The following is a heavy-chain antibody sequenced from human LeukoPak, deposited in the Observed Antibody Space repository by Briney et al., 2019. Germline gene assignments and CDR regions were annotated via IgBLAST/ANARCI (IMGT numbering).Heavy chain of an antibody. CDR3: ARTLRFFRFLDV. CDR1: VFTFSNYW. CDR2: IKPDGSET. V-gene: IGHV3-7*03. J-gene: IGHJ6*02. Sequence: GGCLRLSCAASVFTFSNYWMRWVRQARKKGREWVVNIKPDGSETYSVDSVKGRFTISRDNAKNSLYLQMNSLRAEDTAVYYCARTLRFFRFLDVWGQGTTVTVSS. D-gene: IGHD3-3*01.